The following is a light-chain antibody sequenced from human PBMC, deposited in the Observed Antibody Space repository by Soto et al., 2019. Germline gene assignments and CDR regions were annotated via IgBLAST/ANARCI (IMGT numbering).Light chain of an antibody. V-gene: IGKV1-17*03. CDR1: QDISRC. CDR3: LPHNSYPYT. Sequence: DVQITQSPSAMAASFGDRVTITCRAIQDISRCVAWFHQKPGKAPERLIYDTSSLQPGVPSRFRVSGSGTEFTLAISGLQPEDFATYYCLPHNSYPYTFGQGTKLDIK. J-gene: IGKJ2*01. CDR2: DTS.